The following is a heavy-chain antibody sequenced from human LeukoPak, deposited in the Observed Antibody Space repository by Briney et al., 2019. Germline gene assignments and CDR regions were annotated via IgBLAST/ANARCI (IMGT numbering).Heavy chain of an antibody. CDR2: IYHSGST. D-gene: IGHD3-10*01. J-gene: IGHJ5*02. CDR3: ARAPYGELLFGWFDP. CDR1: GYSISSGYY. Sequence: SETLSLTCAVSGYSISSGYYWGWIRQPPGKGLEWIGSIYHSGSTYYNPSLKSRVTISVDTSKNQFSLKLSSVTAADTAVYYCARAPYGELLFGWFDPWGQGTLSPSPQ. V-gene: IGHV4-38-2*01.